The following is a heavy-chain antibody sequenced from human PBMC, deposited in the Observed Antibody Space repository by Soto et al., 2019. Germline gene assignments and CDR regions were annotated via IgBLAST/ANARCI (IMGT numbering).Heavy chain of an antibody. V-gene: IGHV4-59*01. CDR1: GASISSYY. J-gene: IGHJ3*02. D-gene: IGHD1-1*01. Sequence: SETLSLTCSVSGASISSYYWSWIRQPPGKGLEWIGYVYYSGTTTSNPSLQSQVSMSLDTTNSQFSLRLSSVTAADTAVYYCARGRGNWNNAFDIWGQGTMVTVS. CDR3: ARGRGNWNNAFDI. CDR2: VYYSGTT.